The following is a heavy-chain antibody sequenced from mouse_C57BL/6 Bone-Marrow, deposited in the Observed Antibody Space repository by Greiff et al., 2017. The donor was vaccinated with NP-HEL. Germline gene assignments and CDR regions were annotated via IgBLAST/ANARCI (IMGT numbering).Heavy chain of an antibody. Sequence: EVQRVESGGGLVKPGGSLKLSCAASGFTFSSYAMSWVRQTPEKRLEWVAPISDGGSYTYYPDHVKGRFTISRDNAKNNLYLQMSHLTSEDTAMYYCARLRRYPVFDYWGQGTTLTVSS. CDR1: GFTFSSYA. CDR3: ARLRRYPVFDY. V-gene: IGHV5-4*01. D-gene: IGHD1-1*01. J-gene: IGHJ2*01. CDR2: ISDGGSYT.